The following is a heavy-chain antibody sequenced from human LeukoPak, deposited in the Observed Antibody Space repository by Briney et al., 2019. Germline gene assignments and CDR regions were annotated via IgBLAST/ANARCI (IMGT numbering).Heavy chain of an antibody. CDR3: ARAVSWYDAFDI. CDR2: INPSGGST. J-gene: IGHJ3*02. V-gene: IGHV1-46*01. D-gene: IGHD6-13*01. CDR1: GYTFTGYY. Sequence: ASVKVSCKASGYTFTGYYMHWVRQAPGQGLEWMGIINPSGGSTSYAQKFQGRVTMTRDMSTSTVYMELSSLRSEDTAVYYCARAVSWYDAFDIWGQGTMVTVSS.